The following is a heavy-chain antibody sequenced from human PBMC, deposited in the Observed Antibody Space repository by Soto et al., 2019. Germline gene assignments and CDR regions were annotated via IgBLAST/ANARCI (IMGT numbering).Heavy chain of an antibody. CDR1: GYTFTNYG. CDR2: ISAYNGNT. D-gene: IGHD6-6*01. CDR3: AGVRQLVGYFYYYMDV. Sequence: QVQLLQSGAEVKKPGASVKVSCKASGYTFTNYGITWVRQAPGQGLEWMGWISAYNGNTHYTQRLQGRVTMTTDTSTSTAYMELRGLRSDDTAVYDCAGVRQLVGYFYYYMDVWGKGTTVTVAS. J-gene: IGHJ6*03. V-gene: IGHV1-18*01.